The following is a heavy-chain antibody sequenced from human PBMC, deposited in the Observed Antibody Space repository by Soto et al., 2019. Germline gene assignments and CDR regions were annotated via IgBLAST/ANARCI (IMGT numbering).Heavy chain of an antibody. J-gene: IGHJ6*02. CDR2: ISAYNGNT. CDR1: CYTVPIYG. CDR3: ARRGYYYGMDV. Sequence: ASVPVSCKASCYTVPIYGSSCVRQAPGQGLEWMGWISAYNGNTNYAQKLQGRVTMTTDTSTSTAYMELRSLRSDDTAVYYCARRGYYYGMDVWGQGTTVTVSS. V-gene: IGHV1-18*04.